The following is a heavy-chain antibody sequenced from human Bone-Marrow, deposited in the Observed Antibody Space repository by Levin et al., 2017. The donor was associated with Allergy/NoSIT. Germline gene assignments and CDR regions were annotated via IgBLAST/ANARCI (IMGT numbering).Heavy chain of an antibody. CDR2: IYYSGST. Sequence: LRLSCNVSGGSINSGDSYWSWIRQPPGKGLEWIGYIYYSGSTYYNPSLKSRITISIDTSKSQFSLQLSSVTAADTAVYYCARLSLTLYDSLTGYYSPIGTFDFWGQGTLVTVSS. D-gene: IGHD3-9*01. CDR1: GGSINSGDSY. CDR3: ARLSLTLYDSLTGYYSPIGTFDF. V-gene: IGHV4-30-4*01. J-gene: IGHJ4*01.